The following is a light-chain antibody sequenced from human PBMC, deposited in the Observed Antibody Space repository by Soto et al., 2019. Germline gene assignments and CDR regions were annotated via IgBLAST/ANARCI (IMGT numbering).Light chain of an antibody. CDR1: QGVNDY. CDR2: AAS. J-gene: IGKJ4*01. V-gene: IGKV1-16*02. CDR3: QQYKSYPFS. Sequence: DIQMTQSPSSMSAAVGDTVTITCRASQGVNDYLAWFQQKPGKAPKSLIYAASSLQSGVPSKFSGSGYGKAFTITITSLQTEDVATYYCQQYKSYPFSFGGGTKVEIE.